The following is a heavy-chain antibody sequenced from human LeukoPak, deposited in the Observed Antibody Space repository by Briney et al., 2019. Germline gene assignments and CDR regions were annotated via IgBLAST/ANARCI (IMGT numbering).Heavy chain of an antibody. CDR2: IYPGDSDT. J-gene: IGHJ2*01. CDR1: GYSFTSYW. D-gene: IGHD4-17*01. V-gene: IGHV5-51*01. CDR3: ARVYGDYGWYFDL. Sequence: GESLKISCKGSGYSFTSYWIGWVRQMPGKGLEWMGIIYPGDSDTRYSPSFQGQVTISADKSISTAYLQWSSLKASDTATYYCARVYGDYGWYFDLWGRGTLVTVSS.